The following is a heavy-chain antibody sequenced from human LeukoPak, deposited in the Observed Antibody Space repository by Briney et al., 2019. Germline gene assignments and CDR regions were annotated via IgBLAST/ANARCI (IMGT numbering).Heavy chain of an antibody. D-gene: IGHD3-16*01. Sequence: SETLSLTCTVSGGSISSYYWSWIRQPPGKGLEWIGYIYTSGSTNYNPSPKSRVTISVDTSKNQFSLKLSSVTAADTAVYYCARHTSNFDYWGQGTLVTVSS. CDR3: ARHTSNFDY. V-gene: IGHV4-4*09. J-gene: IGHJ4*02. CDR1: GGSISSYY. CDR2: IYTSGST.